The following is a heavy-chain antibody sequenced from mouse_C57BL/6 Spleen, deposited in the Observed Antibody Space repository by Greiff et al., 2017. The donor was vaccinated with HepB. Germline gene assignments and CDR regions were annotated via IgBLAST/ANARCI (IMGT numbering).Heavy chain of an antibody. CDR2: IYPGDGDT. Sequence: QVQLQQSGPELVKPGASVKISCKASGYAFSSSWMNWVKQRPGKGLEWIGRIYPGDGDTNYNGKFKGKATLTADKSSSTAYMQLSSLTSEDSAVYFCARGGVTPWFAYWGQGTLVTVSA. CDR3: ARGGVTPWFAY. D-gene: IGHD2-5*01. J-gene: IGHJ3*01. V-gene: IGHV1-82*01. CDR1: GYAFSSSW.